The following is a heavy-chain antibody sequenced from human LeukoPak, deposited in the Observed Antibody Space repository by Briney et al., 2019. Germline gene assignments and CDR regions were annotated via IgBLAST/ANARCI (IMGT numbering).Heavy chain of an antibody. V-gene: IGHV3-21*01. Sequence: GGSLRLSCAASGFTFSSYRMNWVRQAPGKGLEWVSSISSSSSYIYYADSVKGRFTISRDNAKNSLYLQMNSLRAEDPAVYYCAREVDIRYFDYWGQGTLVTVSS. J-gene: IGHJ4*02. CDR2: ISSSSSYI. D-gene: IGHD2-15*01. CDR1: GFTFSSYR. CDR3: AREVDIRYFDY.